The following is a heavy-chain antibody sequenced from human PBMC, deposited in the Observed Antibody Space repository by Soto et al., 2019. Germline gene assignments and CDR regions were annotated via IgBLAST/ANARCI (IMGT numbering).Heavy chain of an antibody. CDR3: ARGYCISGSCELGPGFDY. CDR2: TYHWSNNWSY. D-gene: IGHD2-15*01. J-gene: IGHJ4*02. V-gene: IGHV6-1*01. CDR1: GDSVSSNRAV. Sequence: SQTLSLTCAISGDSVSSNRAVRNWIRQSPSRGLEWLGRTYHWSNNWSYENAPSVKSRISISPDTSNNKFSLQLSSVTPEDTAIFYFARGYCISGSCELGPGFDYWGQGTLVTVSS.